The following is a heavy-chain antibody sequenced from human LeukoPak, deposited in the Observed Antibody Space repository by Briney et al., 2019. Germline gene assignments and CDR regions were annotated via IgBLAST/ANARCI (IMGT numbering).Heavy chain of an antibody. CDR1: GFTFSNYG. CDR2: ISYDGSNK. J-gene: IGHJ4*02. V-gene: IGHV3-30*18. D-gene: IGHD1-26*01. CDR3: AKGGEKWELLIGTIDY. Sequence: GGSLRLSCAASGFTFSNYGMHWVRQAPGKGLEWVAVISYDGSNKYYADSVEGRFTISRDNSKNTLYLQMNSLRAEDTAVYYCAKGGEKWELLIGTIDYWGQGTLVTVSS.